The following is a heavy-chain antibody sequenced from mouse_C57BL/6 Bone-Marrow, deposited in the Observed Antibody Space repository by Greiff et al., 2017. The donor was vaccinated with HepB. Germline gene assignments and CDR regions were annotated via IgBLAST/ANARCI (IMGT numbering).Heavy chain of an antibody. CDR3: ARLGLSWFAY. V-gene: IGHV5-17*01. Sequence: EVKLIGAGGGLVKPGGALKTSFAASGFTFSDYGMTWVRQGPEKGVEWVAYISSGSRTIYYADTVKGRFTISRDNAKNTPFLQMTSLRSEDTAMYYCARLGLSWFAYWGQGTLVTVSA. CDR2: ISSGSRTI. D-gene: IGHD4-1*01. CDR1: GFTFSDYG. J-gene: IGHJ3*01.